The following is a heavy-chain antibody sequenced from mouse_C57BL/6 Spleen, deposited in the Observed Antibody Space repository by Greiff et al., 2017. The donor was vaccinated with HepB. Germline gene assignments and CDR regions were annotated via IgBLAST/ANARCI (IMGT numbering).Heavy chain of an antibody. Sequence: EVKLQESGPGLVKPSQSLSLTCSVTGYSITSGYYWNWIRQFPGNKLEWMGYISYDGSNNYNPSIKNRISITRDTSKNQFFLKLNSVTTEDTATYYCARAGFYGNYVPAYWGQGTLVTVSA. V-gene: IGHV3-6*01. CDR2: ISYDGSN. CDR3: ARAGFYGNYVPAY. J-gene: IGHJ3*01. D-gene: IGHD2-1*01. CDR1: GYSITSGYY.